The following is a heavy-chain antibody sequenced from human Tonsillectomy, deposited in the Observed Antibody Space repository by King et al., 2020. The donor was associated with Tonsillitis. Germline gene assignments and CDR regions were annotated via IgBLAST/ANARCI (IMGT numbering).Heavy chain of an antibody. D-gene: IGHD2-21*01. Sequence: VQLVESGGGLVQPGGSLRLSCAASGFTFSSYWMSWVRQAPGKGLEWVANIKQDGSEKYYVDSVKGRFTISRDNAKNSRYLQMNSLRAEDTAVYYCARPRGGIVVVAGAFDIWGQGTMVTVSS. CDR2: IKQDGSEK. CDR3: ARPRGGIVVVAGAFDI. CDR1: GFTFSSYW. V-gene: IGHV3-7*01. J-gene: IGHJ3*02.